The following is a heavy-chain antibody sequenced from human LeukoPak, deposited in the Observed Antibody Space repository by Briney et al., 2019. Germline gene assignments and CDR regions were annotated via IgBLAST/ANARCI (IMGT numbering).Heavy chain of an antibody. CDR2: IFPVETDI. Sequence: GSLKISCQGPGYRFIDYWIGWVGQMPGKGLEWMGIIFPVETDIKNSPSFQGQVTISADNSISTAYLHWSSLKASDTAMYYCVRDGLQGCRDSRCFTFFNYYGVDVWGQGSTVTVSS. D-gene: IGHD4-11*01. V-gene: IGHV5-51*01. CDR1: GYRFIDYW. CDR3: VRDGLQGCRDSRCFTFFNYYGVDV. J-gene: IGHJ6*02.